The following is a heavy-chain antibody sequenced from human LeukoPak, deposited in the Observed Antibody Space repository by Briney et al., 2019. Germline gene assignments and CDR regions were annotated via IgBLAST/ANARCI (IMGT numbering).Heavy chain of an antibody. CDR1: GFTFSGYV. J-gene: IGHJ6*02. D-gene: IGHD3-10*01. V-gene: IGHV3-64*01. CDR3: AREYGVYYYYYGMDV. CDR2: ISSNGGST. Sequence: GGSLRLSCAASGFTFSGYVMHWVRQAPGKGLEYVSAISSNGGSTYYANSVKGRFTISRDNSKNTLYLQMGSLRAEDMAVYYCAREYGVYYYYYGMDVWGQGTTVTVSS.